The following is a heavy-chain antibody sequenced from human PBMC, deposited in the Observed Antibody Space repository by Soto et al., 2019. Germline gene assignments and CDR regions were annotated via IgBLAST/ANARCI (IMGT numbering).Heavy chain of an antibody. D-gene: IGHD3-10*01. CDR3: ARGVLLWFGEFNYDY. V-gene: IGHV4-39*01. CDR2: IYYSGST. Sequence: SETLSLTCTVSGGSISSSSYYWGWIRQPPGKGLEWIGSIYYSGSTYYNPSLKSRVTISVDTSKNQFSLKLSSVTAADTAVYYCARGVLLWFGEFNYDYWGQGTLVTVSS. J-gene: IGHJ4*02. CDR1: GGSISSSSYY.